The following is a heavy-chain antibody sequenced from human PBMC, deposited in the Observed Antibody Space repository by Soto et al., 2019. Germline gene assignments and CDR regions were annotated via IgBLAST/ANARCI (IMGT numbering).Heavy chain of an antibody. CDR3: VNAQVDTPMHFRTAN. CDR1: GFTFSSYG. CDR2: ISKDGSDK. Sequence: QVLLVESGGGVVQPGRSLRLSCTGSGFTFSSYGMHWVRQGPGQGLEWVAVISKDGSDKYPADSVKGRFTISGDNSNSMLYLQMNSLRAEDTAVYYCVNAQVDTPMHFRTANWGQGTLVTVS. V-gene: IGHV3-30*18. D-gene: IGHD5-18*01. J-gene: IGHJ4*02.